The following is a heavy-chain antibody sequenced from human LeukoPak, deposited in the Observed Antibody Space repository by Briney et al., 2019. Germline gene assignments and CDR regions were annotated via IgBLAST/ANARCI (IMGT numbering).Heavy chain of an antibody. D-gene: IGHD3-3*02. CDR3: ARDSAFEYYMDV. V-gene: IGHV1-18*01. Sequence: ASVTVSCTASGYTFTSYGISWVRQAPGQGLEWMGWISAYNGNTNYAQKLQGRVTMTTDTSTSTAYTELRSLRSDDTAVYYCARDSAFEYYMDVWGKGTTVTISS. J-gene: IGHJ6*03. CDR2: ISAYNGNT. CDR1: GYTFTSYG.